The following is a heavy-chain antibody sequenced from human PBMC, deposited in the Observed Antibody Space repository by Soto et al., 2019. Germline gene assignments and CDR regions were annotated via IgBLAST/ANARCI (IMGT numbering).Heavy chain of an antibody. D-gene: IGHD5-12*01. CDR1: GGSISSSSYY. Sequence: QLQLQESGPGLVKPSETLSLTCTVSGGSISSSSYYWGWIRQPPGKGLEWIGSIYYSGSTYYNPSLKSRVTISVDTSKNQFSLKLSSVTAADTAVYYCARKEWLRFYYFDYWGQGTLVTVSS. CDR2: IYYSGST. J-gene: IGHJ4*02. CDR3: ARKEWLRFYYFDY. V-gene: IGHV4-39*01.